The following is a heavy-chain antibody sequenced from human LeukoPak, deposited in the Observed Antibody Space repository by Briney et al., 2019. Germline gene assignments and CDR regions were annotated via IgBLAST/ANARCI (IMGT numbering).Heavy chain of an antibody. J-gene: IGHJ4*02. V-gene: IGHV3-15*01. CDR1: GFTFSSYS. Sequence: PGGSLRLSCAASGFTFSSYSMDWVRQTPGKGLEWVGRIKSKTDGGTTDYAAPVKGRFTISRDDSKNTLYLQMNSLKTEDTAVYYCATYRSGWTWGQGTLVTVSS. CDR2: IKSKTDGGTT. CDR3: ATYRSGWT. D-gene: IGHD6-19*01.